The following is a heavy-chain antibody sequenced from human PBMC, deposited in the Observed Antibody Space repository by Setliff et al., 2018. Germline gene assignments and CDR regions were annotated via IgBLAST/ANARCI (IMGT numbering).Heavy chain of an antibody. CDR3: ARGSVGSGSYLDRFDY. CDR1: GFTFSNYA. Sequence: GGSLRLSCVASGFTFSNYAMAWVRQAPGKGLEWVSAISASGRTTYSADSVKGRFTISRDNSKNTLSLQMNSLRAEDTAVYYCARGSVGSGSYLDRFDYWGQGTLVTVSS. D-gene: IGHD1-26*01. V-gene: IGHV3-23*01. CDR2: ISASGRTT. J-gene: IGHJ4*02.